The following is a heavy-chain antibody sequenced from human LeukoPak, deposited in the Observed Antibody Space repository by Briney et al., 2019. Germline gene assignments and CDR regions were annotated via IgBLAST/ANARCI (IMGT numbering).Heavy chain of an antibody. J-gene: IGHJ4*02. CDR2: MNPNSGNT. CDR3: ARPDIVGTRDPLDY. Sequence: GASVKVSCKASGYTFTSYDINWVRQATGQGLEWMGWMNPNSGNTGYAQKFQGRVTMTRNTSISTAYMELSSLRSEDTAVYYCARPDIVGTRDPLDYWGQGTLVIVSS. V-gene: IGHV1-8*01. D-gene: IGHD1-26*01. CDR1: GYTFTSYD.